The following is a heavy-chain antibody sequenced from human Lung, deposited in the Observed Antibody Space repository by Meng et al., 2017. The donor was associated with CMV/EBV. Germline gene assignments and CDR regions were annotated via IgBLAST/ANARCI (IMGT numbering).Heavy chain of an antibody. D-gene: IGHD5-24*01. CDR3: ARGSFRGGCNRPLGY. V-gene: IGHV1-2*02. CDR1: GYTFTGYY. CDR2: INPNSGGT. Sequence: SVXVSXXASGYTFTGYYMHWVRQAPGQGLEWMGWINPNSGGTNYAQKFQGRVTMTRDTSISTAYMELSRLRSDDTAVYYCARGSFRGGCNRPLGYWGQGTXVTVSS. J-gene: IGHJ4*02.